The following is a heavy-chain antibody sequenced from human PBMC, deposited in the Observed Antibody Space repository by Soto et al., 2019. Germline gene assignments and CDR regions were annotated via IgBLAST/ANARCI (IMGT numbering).Heavy chain of an antibody. J-gene: IGHJ4*02. V-gene: IGHV3-72*01. D-gene: IGHD4-17*01. CDR2: TRNKANSYTT. CDR1: GFTFSDHY. Sequence: EVQLVESGGGLVQPGGSLRLSCAASGFTFSDHYMDWVRQAPGKGLEWVGRTRNKANSYTTEYAASVKGRFTISRDDSKDSLYLQMNSLKTEDTAVYYCARTLDYGDYGYHDYWGQGTLVTVSS. CDR3: ARTLDYGDYGYHDY.